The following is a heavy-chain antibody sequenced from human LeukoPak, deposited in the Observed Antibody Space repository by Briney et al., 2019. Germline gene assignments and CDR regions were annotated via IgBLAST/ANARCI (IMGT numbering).Heavy chain of an antibody. CDR2: ISAYNGNT. CDR3: ARGDILTGYPYGMDV. Sequence: GASVKVSCKASGYTFTSYGISWVRQAPGQGLEWMGWISAYNGNTNYAQKLQGRVTMTTDTSTSTAYMELRSLRSDDTAVYYCARGDILTGYPYGMDVWGQGTMVTVSS. V-gene: IGHV1-18*01. J-gene: IGHJ6*02. CDR1: GYTFTSYG. D-gene: IGHD3-9*01.